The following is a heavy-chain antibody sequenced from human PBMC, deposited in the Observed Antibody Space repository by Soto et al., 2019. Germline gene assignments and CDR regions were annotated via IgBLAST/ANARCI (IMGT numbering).Heavy chain of an antibody. V-gene: IGHV4-4*07. CDR2: IYTSGST. J-gene: IGHJ4*02. D-gene: IGHD2-2*01. CDR1: GGSISSYY. CDR3: ARVLGYCSSTSCYDYFDY. Sequence: SETLSLTCTVSGGSISSYYWSWIRQPAGKGLEWIGRIYTSGSTNYNPSLKSRVTMSVDTSKNQFSLKLSSVTAADTAVYYCARVLGYCSSTSCYDYFDYWGQGTLVTRLL.